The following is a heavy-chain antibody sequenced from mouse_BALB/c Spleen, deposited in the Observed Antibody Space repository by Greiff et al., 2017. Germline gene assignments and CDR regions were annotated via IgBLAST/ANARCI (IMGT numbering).Heavy chain of an antibody. V-gene: IGHV1-18*01. CDR1: GYTFTDYN. D-gene: IGHD2-2*01. CDR2: INPNNGGT. CDR3: ARCFYGYDGGYAMDY. Sequence: VQLQQPGPELVKPGASVKIPCKASGYTFTDYNMDWVKQSHGKSLEWIGDINPNNGGTIYNQKFKGKATLTVDKSSSTAYMELRSLTSEDTAVYYCARCFYGYDGGYAMDYWGQGTSVTVSS. J-gene: IGHJ4*01.